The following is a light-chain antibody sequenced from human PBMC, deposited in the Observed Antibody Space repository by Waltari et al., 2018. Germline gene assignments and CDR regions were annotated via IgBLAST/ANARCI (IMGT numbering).Light chain of an antibody. J-gene: IGLJ1*01. CDR1: SNDVGGYGY. Sequence: QSALTQPASVSGSPGQSVSISCTGTSNDVGGYGYVSGYQQFPGKAPKLLIYEVSYRPSGVSARFSGSKSGNTASLTIAGLQAEDEAVYYCSSHTSTVPHVFGTGTKVTVV. CDR2: EVS. CDR3: SSHTSTVPHV. V-gene: IGLV2-14*01.